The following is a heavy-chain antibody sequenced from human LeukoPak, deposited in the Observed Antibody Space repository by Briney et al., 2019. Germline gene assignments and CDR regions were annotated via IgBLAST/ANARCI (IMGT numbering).Heavy chain of an antibody. V-gene: IGHV1-8*01. D-gene: IGHD4-17*01. J-gene: IGHJ4*02. Sequence: ASVKDSCKASGYTFTSYDINWVRQATGQGLEWMGWMDPNSGNSEYAQKFQGRVTMTRNTSISTAYMELSGLRSEDTAIYYCARSLTVTTRPAGYWGQGTLVTVSS. CDR3: ARSLTVTTRPAGY. CDR2: MDPNSGNS. CDR1: GYTFTSYD.